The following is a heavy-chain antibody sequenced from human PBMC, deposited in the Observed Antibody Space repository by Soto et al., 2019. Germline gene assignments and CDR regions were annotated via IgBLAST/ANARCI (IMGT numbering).Heavy chain of an antibody. Sequence: QVQLVQSGAEVKKPGSSVKVSCKASGGTFSSYTISWVRQAPGQGLEWMGRIIPILGIANYAQKFQGRVSITADKSTSTAYMELSSLRSEDTAVYYCARLVDTADFDYWGQGTLVTVSS. D-gene: IGHD5-18*01. CDR2: IIPILGIA. CDR1: GGTFSSYT. J-gene: IGHJ4*02. V-gene: IGHV1-69*02. CDR3: ARLVDTADFDY.